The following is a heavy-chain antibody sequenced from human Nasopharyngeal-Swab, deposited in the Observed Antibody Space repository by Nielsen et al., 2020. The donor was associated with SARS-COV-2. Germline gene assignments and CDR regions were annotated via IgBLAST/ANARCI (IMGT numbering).Heavy chain of an antibody. D-gene: IGHD3-22*01. Sequence: RQAPGKGLEWIGYIYYSGSTNYNPSLKSRVTISVDTSKNQFSLKLSSVTAADTAVYYCARLRNYDSSGCSTYYFDYWGQGTLVTVSS. CDR2: IYYSGST. V-gene: IGHV4-61*07. CDR3: ARLRNYDSSGCSTYYFDY. J-gene: IGHJ4*02.